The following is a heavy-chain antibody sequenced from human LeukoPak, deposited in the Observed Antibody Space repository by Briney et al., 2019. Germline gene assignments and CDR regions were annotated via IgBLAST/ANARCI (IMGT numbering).Heavy chain of an antibody. CDR3: ARVAKYYYGSETYYFFEH. J-gene: IGHJ4*02. CDR1: GFTFSKYA. Sequence: SLRLSCAASGFTFSKYAMDWVRQAPGKGLEWVAVSSYDGTIEYYADSVKGRFTISRDNSKNTLYLQMSSLRVEDTAVYYCARVAKYYYGSETYYFFEHWGQGTPVTASS. D-gene: IGHD3-10*01. CDR2: SSYDGTIE. V-gene: IGHV3-30*04.